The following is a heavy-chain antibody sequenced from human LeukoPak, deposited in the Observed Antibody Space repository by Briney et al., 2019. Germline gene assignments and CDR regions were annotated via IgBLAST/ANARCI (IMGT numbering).Heavy chain of an antibody. D-gene: IGHD3-22*01. CDR2: ISGSGGST. CDR3: AKGGYDSSGYPDAFDI. Sequence: GGSLRLSCAASGFTFSSYAMSWVRQAPGKGLEWVSAISGSGGSTYYADSVKGRFTISRDNSKNTLYLQMSSLRAEDTAVYYCAKGGYDSSGYPDAFDIWGQGTMVTVSS. V-gene: IGHV3-23*01. CDR1: GFTFSSYA. J-gene: IGHJ3*02.